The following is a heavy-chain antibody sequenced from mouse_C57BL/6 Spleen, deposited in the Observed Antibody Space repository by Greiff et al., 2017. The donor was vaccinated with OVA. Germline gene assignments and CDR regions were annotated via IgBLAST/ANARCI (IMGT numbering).Heavy chain of an antibody. V-gene: IGHV1-15*01. CDR3: TTDGSSSAWFAY. CDR1: GYTFTDYE. J-gene: IGHJ3*01. Sequence: VQLQQSGAELVRPGASVTLSCKASGYTFTDYEMHWVKQTPVHGLEWIGAIDPGTGGTAYNQKFKGKAILTADKSSRTAYMELRSLTSEDSAVYYCTTDGSSSAWFAYWGQGTLVTVSA. CDR2: IDPGTGGT. D-gene: IGHD1-1*01.